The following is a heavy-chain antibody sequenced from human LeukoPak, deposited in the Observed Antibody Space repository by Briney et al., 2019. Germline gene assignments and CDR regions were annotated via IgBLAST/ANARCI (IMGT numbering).Heavy chain of an antibody. V-gene: IGHV1-2*02. D-gene: IGHD5-24*01. CDR3: APATMTFDY. CDR1: GYTFTAHN. J-gene: IGHJ4*02. Sequence: ASVKVSSKTSGYTFTAHNMHWVRQAPGLGLEWMGWINPNTGDTSYAQRFQGRVTMTRDTSISTAYMELSGLKSDDTAVYYCAPATMTFDYWGQGTLVTVSS. CDR2: INPNTGDT.